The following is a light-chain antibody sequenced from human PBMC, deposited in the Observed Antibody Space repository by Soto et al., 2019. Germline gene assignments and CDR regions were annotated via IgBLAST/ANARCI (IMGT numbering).Light chain of an antibody. CDR3: QQSYSTPPKLT. V-gene: IGKV1-39*01. J-gene: IGKJ4*01. CDR2: DAA. CDR1: QNINTY. Sequence: DIQMTQSPYSLSAAVGDRVTIACRASQNINTYLNWYQQKPGKAPKLLIFDAASLQSGVPSRFSGSGSGTDFTLTISSLQPEDFATYYCQQSYSTPPKLTFGGGTKVDIK.